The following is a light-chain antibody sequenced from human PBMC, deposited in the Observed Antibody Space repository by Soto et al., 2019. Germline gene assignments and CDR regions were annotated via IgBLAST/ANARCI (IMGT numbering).Light chain of an antibody. V-gene: IGLV1-40*01. CDR3: QSYDSSRLGV. J-gene: IGLJ3*02. CDR2: GNS. CDR1: SSNIGSNY. Sequence: QSVLTQPPSASGTPGQRVTISCSGSSSNIGSNYVYWYQQLPGTAPKLLIYGNSNRPSGVPDRFSGSKSGTSASLAITGLQAEDEADYYCQSYDSSRLGVFGGGTKLTVL.